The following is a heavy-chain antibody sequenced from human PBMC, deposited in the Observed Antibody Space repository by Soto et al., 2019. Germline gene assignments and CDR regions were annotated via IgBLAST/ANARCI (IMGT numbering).Heavy chain of an antibody. Sequence: QVHLVESGGGVVQPGRSLRLSCAASGFTFSSYGMHWVRQAPGKGLAWVAVISSDGSNKYYAESVMSRFTISRDNSKNTLYLQMNSLRAEDTAVYYCAKAGSASLMTTVTTEVVYGMDVWGQGTTVTVSS. D-gene: IGHD4-17*01. CDR1: GFTFSSYG. J-gene: IGHJ6*02. CDR3: AKAGSASLMTTVTTEVVYGMDV. V-gene: IGHV3-30*18. CDR2: ISSDGSNK.